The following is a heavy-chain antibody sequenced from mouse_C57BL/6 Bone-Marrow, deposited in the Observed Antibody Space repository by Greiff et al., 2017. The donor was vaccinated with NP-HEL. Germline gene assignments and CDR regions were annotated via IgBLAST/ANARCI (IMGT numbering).Heavy chain of an antibody. V-gene: IGHV1-59*01. CDR3: ARNSYDGADYFDY. CDR1: GYTFTSYW. CDR2: IDPSDSYT. D-gene: IGHD2-3*01. J-gene: IGHJ2*01. Sequence: QVQLQQPGAELVRPGTSVKLSCKASGYTFTSYWMHWVKQRPGQGLEWIGVIDPSDSYTNYNQKFKGKATLTVDTSSSTAYMQLSSLTSEDSAVYYCARNSYDGADYFDYWGQGTTLTVSS.